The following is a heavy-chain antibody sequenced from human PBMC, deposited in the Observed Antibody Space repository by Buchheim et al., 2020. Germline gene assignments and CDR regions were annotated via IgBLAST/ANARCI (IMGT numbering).Heavy chain of an antibody. CDR2: ISGSGGST. CDR1: GFTFSSYA. J-gene: IGHJ1*01. CDR3: ARDVEEMGEQSLEYFQH. D-gene: IGHD1/OR15-1a*01. V-gene: IGHV3-23*01. Sequence: EVQLLESGGGLVQPGGSLRLSCAASGFTFSSYAMSWVRQAPGKGLEWVSAISGSGGSTYYADSVKGRFTISRDNSKKTLYLQMNSLRAEDTAVYYCARDVEEMGEQSLEYFQHWGQGTL.